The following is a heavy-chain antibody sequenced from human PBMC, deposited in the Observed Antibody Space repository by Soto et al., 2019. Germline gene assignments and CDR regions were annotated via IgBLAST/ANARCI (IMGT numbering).Heavy chain of an antibody. CDR1: GYSFTSYW. CDR2: IDPSDSYT. V-gene: IGHV5-10-1*01. D-gene: IGHD6-13*01. CDR3: ARQPLVAAASYYYYGMDV. Sequence: RGESLKISCKGSGYSFTSYWISWVRQMPGKGLEWMGRIDPSDSYTNYSPSFQGHVTISADKSISTAYLQWSSLKASDTAMYYCARQPLVAAASYYYYGMDVWGQGTTVTVSS. J-gene: IGHJ6*02.